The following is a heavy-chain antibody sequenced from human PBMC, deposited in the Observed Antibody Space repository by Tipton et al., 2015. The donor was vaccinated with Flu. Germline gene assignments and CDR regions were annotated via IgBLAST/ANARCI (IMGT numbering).Heavy chain of an antibody. Sequence: TLSLTCTVSGGSISSFYWTWIRQPAGKGLEWIGRIYNTESTKYNPSLKSRVTMSVDTSKNQLSLKLTSVTAADTAVYYCARGSSWLDLWGQGTLVAVSS. V-gene: IGHV4-4*07. D-gene: IGHD6-13*01. J-gene: IGHJ4*02. CDR3: ARGSSWLDL. CDR2: IYNTEST. CDR1: GGSISSFY.